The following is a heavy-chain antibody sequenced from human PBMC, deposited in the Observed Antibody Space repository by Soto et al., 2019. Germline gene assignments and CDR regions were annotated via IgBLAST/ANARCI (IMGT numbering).Heavy chain of an antibody. V-gene: IGHV1-69*12. CDR2: IIPIFGTA. J-gene: IGHJ6*02. CDR1: GGTFSSYA. Sequence: QVQLVQSGAEVKKPGSSVKVSCKASGGTFSSYAISWVRQAPGQGLEWMGGIIPIFGTANYAQKFQGRVKITADESTSTAYMELSSLRSEDTAVYYCARDGCSGGSCYSNDYYYYGMDVWGQGTTVTVSS. D-gene: IGHD2-15*01. CDR3: ARDGCSGGSCYSNDYYYYGMDV.